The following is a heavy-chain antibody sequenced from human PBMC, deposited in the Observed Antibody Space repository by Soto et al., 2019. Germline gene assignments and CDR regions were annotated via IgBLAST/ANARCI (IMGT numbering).Heavy chain of an antibody. CDR1: GFSFSSYA. Sequence: EVQLLESGGALVQPGGSLRLSCAASGFSFSSYAMSWVRQAPGKGLEWVSTISGSGDITYYADSVKGRFTISRDNSKNTLYLQMISLRAEYTAVYYSATAVYNTTDYYHFWYFQHWGQGTLVTVSS. CDR2: ISGSGDIT. V-gene: IGHV3-23*01. D-gene: IGHD3-3*01. J-gene: IGHJ1*01. CDR3: ATAVYNTTDYYHFWYFQH.